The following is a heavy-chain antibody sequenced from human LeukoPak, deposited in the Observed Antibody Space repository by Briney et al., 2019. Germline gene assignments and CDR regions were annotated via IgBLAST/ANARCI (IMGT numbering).Heavy chain of an antibody. J-gene: IGHJ3*02. V-gene: IGHV4-31*03. CDR3: ARGGGYSGYGAFDI. CDR2: IYYSGST. CDR1: GGSISSGGYY. Sequence: SETLSLTRTVSGGSISSGGYYWSWIRQHPGKGLEWIGYIYYSGSTYYNPSLKSRVTISVDTSKNQFSLKLSSVTAADTAVYYCARGGGYSGYGAFDIWGQGTMVTVSS. D-gene: IGHD5-12*01.